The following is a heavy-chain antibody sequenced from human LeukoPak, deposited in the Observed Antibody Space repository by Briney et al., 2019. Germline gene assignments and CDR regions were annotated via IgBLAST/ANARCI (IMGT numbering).Heavy chain of an antibody. CDR1: GFTFYMYA. Sequence: AGGSLRLSCQASGFTFYMYAMSWVRQAPGKGLEWVASMCGTAGCTFYPDSVKGRFTISRDNSKNVLYLRMNSLTAEDTAIYYCAKAKGYSYLPGVYWGQGTLVTVSS. CDR2: MCGTAGCT. D-gene: IGHD5-18*01. J-gene: IGHJ4*02. CDR3: AKAKGYSYLPGVY. V-gene: IGHV3-23*01.